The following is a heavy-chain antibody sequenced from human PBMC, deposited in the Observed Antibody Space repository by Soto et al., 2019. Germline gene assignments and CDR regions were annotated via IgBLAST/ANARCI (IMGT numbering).Heavy chain of an antibody. J-gene: IGHJ4*02. Sequence: GASVKVSCKASGYTITGYYMHWVRQAPGLGLEWMGWINPNSGGTNYAQKFQGRVTMTRDTSISTAYMELGRLRSDDTAVYYCARDWSSGYWSFWGQGTLVTVSS. V-gene: IGHV1-2*02. CDR1: GYTITGYY. D-gene: IGHD3-22*01. CDR2: INPNSGGT. CDR3: ARDWSSGYWSF.